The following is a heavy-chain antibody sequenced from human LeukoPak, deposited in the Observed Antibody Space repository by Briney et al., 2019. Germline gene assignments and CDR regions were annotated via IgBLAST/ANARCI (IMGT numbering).Heavy chain of an antibody. J-gene: IGHJ6*02. CDR2: ISSSSSYI. CDR1: GFTFSSYS. CDR3: ARVSTVRLSSGYLPYYGMDV. Sequence: GGSLRLSCAASGFTFSSYSMNWVRQAPGKGLEWVSSISSSSSYIYYADSVKGRFTISRDNAKNLLYLQMNSLRAEDTAVYYCARVSTVRLSSGYLPYYGMDVWGQGTTVTVSS. D-gene: IGHD3-22*01. V-gene: IGHV3-21*01.